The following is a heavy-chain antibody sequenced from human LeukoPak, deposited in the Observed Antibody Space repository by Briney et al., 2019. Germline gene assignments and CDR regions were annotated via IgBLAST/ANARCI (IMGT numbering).Heavy chain of an antibody. CDR1: GFTFSSYG. J-gene: IGHJ4*02. CDR2: IRYDGSNK. V-gene: IGHV3-30*02. CDR3: AKDRGYFDWLFAFDY. D-gene: IGHD3-9*01. Sequence: GGSLRLSCAASGFTFSSYGMHWVRQAPGKGLEWVAFIRYDGSNKYYADSVKGRFTISRDNSKNTLYLQMNSLRAEDTAVYYCAKDRGYFDWLFAFDYWGQGTLVTVSS.